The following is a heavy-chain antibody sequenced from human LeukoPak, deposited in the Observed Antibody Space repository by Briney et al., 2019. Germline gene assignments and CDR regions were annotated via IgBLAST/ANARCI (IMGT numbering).Heavy chain of an antibody. J-gene: IGHJ3*02. CDR1: GFTFSDNY. V-gene: IGHV3-11*04. D-gene: IGHD3-22*01. CDR2: ISSSGNTT. CDR3: ARGPYYYDSSGYYGGSVSAFDI. Sequence: GGSLRLSCAASGFTFSDNYMSWIRQAPGKGLEWVSYISSSGNTTKNADSVKGRFTITRDNAKNSLYLQMNSLRAEDTAVYYCARGPYYYDSSGYYGGSVSAFDIWGQGTMVTVSS.